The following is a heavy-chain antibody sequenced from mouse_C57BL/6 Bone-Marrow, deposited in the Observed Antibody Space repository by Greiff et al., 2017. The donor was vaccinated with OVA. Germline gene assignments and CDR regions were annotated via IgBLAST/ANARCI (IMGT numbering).Heavy chain of an antibody. D-gene: IGHD1-1*01. CDR2: ISNGGGST. Sequence: DVKLVESGGGLVQPGGSLKLSCAASGFTFSDYYMYWVRQTPEKRLEWVAYISNGGGSTYYPDTVKGRFTISRDNAKSTLYLQMSRLKSEDTAMYYCARPDYYGSSTVAYWGQGTLVTVSA. CDR3: ARPDYYGSSTVAY. V-gene: IGHV5-12*01. J-gene: IGHJ3*01. CDR1: GFTFSDYY.